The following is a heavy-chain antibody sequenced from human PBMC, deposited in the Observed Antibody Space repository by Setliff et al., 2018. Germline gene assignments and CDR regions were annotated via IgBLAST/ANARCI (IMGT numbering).Heavy chain of an antibody. Sequence: GGSLRPSCVVSGFTFSSYAMSWVRQAPGKGLEWVSTITGSAARTYYADSVKGRFTISRDNSKSILYLQMNSLRAEDTAVYYCAKDHSYDFWAGILNPFWGQGTLVTVSS. J-gene: IGHJ4*02. CDR1: GFTFSSYA. CDR2: ITGSAART. V-gene: IGHV3-23*01. D-gene: IGHD3-3*01. CDR3: AKDHSYDFWAGILNPF.